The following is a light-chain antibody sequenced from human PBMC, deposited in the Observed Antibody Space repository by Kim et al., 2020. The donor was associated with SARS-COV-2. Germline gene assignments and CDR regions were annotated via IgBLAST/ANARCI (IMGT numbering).Light chain of an antibody. CDR1: RSVGSS. CDR3: QHYNNWPLT. Sequence: VSLGERVTHSGRASRSVGSSLALYQQKPGQAPRLLVYEASTRATGIPGRFTGSRSGTEFTLTISSLQSEDFAVYFCQHYNNWPLTFGGGTKVDIK. CDR2: EAS. J-gene: IGKJ4*01. V-gene: IGKV3-15*01.